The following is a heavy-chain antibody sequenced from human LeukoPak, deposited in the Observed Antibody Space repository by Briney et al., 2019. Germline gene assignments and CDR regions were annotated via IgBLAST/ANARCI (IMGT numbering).Heavy chain of an antibody. CDR1: GFTFSSCA. V-gene: IGHV3-23*01. CDR3: AKGSYYDSSGSFYFDY. J-gene: IGHJ4*02. Sequence: GGSLRLSCAASGFTFSSCAMSWVRQAPGKGLEWVSGISGSGDNTYYADSVKGRFTISRDNSKNTLYVQVNSLGTEGTAAYYCAKGSYYDSSGSFYFDYWGQGTLVTVSS. CDR2: ISGSGDNT. D-gene: IGHD3-22*01.